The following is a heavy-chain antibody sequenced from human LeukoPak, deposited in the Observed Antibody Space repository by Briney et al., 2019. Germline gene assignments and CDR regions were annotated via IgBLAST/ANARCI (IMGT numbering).Heavy chain of an antibody. CDR1: GGSISSGGYY. CDR3: ARGPTVTTDY. D-gene: IGHD4-17*01. V-gene: IGHV4-30-4*01. J-gene: IGHJ4*02. CDR2: IYNSGTT. Sequence: SETLSLTCSVSGGSISSGGYYWSWFRQPPGKALEWIGYIYNSGTTHYNPSLKSRLTLSVDTSKNQFSLKLSSVTAADTAVYYCARGPTVTTDYWGQGTLVTVSS.